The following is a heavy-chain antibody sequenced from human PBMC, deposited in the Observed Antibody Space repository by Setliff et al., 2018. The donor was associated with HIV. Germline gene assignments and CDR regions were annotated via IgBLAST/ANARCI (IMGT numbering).Heavy chain of an antibody. D-gene: IGHD3-22*01. CDR1: GYTFTDYY. CDR2: IYPNSGGT. V-gene: IGHV1-2*02. J-gene: IGHJ4*02. CDR3: AREIDNYDDSGRAY. Sequence: ASLKVSCKASGYTFTDYYMHWVRQAPGQGLEWMGWIYPNSGGTNYAQKYQGRVTMTRDASIRTVYMELSRLRSDDTAVYYCAREIDNYDDSGRAYWGQGTQVTVSS.